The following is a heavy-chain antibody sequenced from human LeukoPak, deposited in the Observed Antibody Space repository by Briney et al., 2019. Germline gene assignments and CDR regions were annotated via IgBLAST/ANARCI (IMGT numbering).Heavy chain of an antibody. D-gene: IGHD1-26*01. CDR3: ARHLLSVGATEYDAFDI. V-gene: IGHV3-7*01. Sequence: GGSLRLSCAASGFTFSNYWMNWVRQAPGKGLEWVANIKQDGGEKSYVDSVKGRFTISRDNAKNSLHLQMNSLRAEDTAVYYCARHLLSVGATEYDAFDIWGQGTMVTVSS. CDR1: GFTFSNYW. CDR2: IKQDGGEK. J-gene: IGHJ3*02.